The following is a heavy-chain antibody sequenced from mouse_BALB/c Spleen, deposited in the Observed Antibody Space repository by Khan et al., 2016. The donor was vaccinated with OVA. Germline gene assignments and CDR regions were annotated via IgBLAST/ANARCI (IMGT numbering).Heavy chain of an antibody. D-gene: IGHD2-1*01. V-gene: IGHV5-9-1*01. J-gene: IGHJ3*01. CDR3: TNGNYGWLAY. CDR1: GFIFSSFV. Sequence: EVELVESGGGLVEPGGSLKLSCAASGFIFSSFVMSWVRQTPEKRLEWVATISSAATYTYYPDSVKGRFTISRDNAKNTLYLQMNSLRSDDTAIYYCTNGNYGWLAYWGQGTLVTVST. CDR2: ISSAATYT.